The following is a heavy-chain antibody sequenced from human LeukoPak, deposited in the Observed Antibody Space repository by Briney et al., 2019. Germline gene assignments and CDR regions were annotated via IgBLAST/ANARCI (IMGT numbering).Heavy chain of an antibody. D-gene: IGHD3-22*01. Sequence: GESLKTPFKGSRYSFTSYWFGWVRQMPGKGLEWWGGIDPGVSDTRYSPSFQGQVTISADKSISTAYLQWSSLKASDTAMHYCASPAYYYDSSGYYYFDYWGQGTLVTVSS. CDR1: RYSFTSYW. V-gene: IGHV5-51*01. J-gene: IGHJ4*02. CDR2: IDPGVSDT. CDR3: ASPAYYYDSSGYYYFDY.